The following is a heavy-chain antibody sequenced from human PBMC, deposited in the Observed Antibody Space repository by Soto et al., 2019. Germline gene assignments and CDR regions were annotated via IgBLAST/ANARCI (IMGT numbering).Heavy chain of an antibody. CDR3: AKDVLGPYSSGWYSHAFDI. J-gene: IGHJ3*02. D-gene: IGHD6-19*01. CDR2: ISYDGSNK. V-gene: IGHV3-30*18. Sequence: QVQLVESGGGVVQPGRSLRLSCAASGFTFRSYGMHWVRQAPGKGLEWVAVISYDGSNKYYADSVKGRFTISRDNSKNTLYLQMNSMRAEDTAVYYCAKDVLGPYSSGWYSHAFDIWGQGTMVNGSS. CDR1: GFTFRSYG.